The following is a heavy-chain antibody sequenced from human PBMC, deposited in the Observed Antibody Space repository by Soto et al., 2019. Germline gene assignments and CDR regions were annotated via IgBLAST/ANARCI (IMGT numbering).Heavy chain of an antibody. D-gene: IGHD2-8*01. CDR1: CGSIVGDS. CDR2: IYHSGST. J-gene: IGHJ6*02. CDR3: ARAGIVQVSYAMDV. V-gene: IGHV4-59*01. Sequence: SETLSLTCTFSCGSIVGDSWSWIRQSPGKGLDFIGYIYHSGSTNYNPSLKSRVTISMDTSKNQFSLRLSSVTAADTAVYYCARAGIVQVSYAMDVWGQGTTVTVSS.